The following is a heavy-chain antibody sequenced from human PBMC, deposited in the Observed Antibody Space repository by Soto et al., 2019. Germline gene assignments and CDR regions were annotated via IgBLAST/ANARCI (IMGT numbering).Heavy chain of an antibody. CDR1: GDSVSSNSAA. CDR2: TYSRSMWYN. Sequence: SQTLSLTCAISGDSVSSNSAAWIWIRQSPSRGLEWLGRTYSRSMWYNDYAVSVKSRITINPDTSKNQFSLQLNSVTPEDTAVYYCAREHNGDAFDIWGQGTMVTVSS. V-gene: IGHV6-1*01. J-gene: IGHJ3*02. D-gene: IGHD2-8*01. CDR3: AREHNGDAFDI.